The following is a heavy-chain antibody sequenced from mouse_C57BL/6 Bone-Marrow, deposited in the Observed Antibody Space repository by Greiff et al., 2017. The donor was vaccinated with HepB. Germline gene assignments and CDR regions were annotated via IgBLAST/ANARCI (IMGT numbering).Heavy chain of an antibody. CDR3: ARSDITTVVAFDY. V-gene: IGHV1-54*01. CDR1: GYAFTNYL. D-gene: IGHD1-1*01. Sequence: QVQLQQSGAELVRPGTSVKVSCKASGYAFTNYLIEWVKQRPGQDLEWIGVINPGSGGTNYNEKFKGKATLTADKSSSTAYMQLSSLTSEDSAVYFCARSDITTVVAFDYWGQGTTLTVSS. CDR2: INPGSGGT. J-gene: IGHJ2*01.